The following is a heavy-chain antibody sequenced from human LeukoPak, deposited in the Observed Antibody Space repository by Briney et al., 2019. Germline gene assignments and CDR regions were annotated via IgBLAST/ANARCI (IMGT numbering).Heavy chain of an antibody. CDR2: IKQDGSEK. D-gene: IGHD6-13*01. V-gene: IGHV3-7*03. CDR3: ASRSIAAAGTKGYDY. CDR1: GFTFSSYW. J-gene: IGHJ4*02. Sequence: GGSLRLSCAASGFTFSSYWMSWVRQAPGKGLEWVANIKQDGSEKYYVDSVKGRFTISRDNSKNTLYLQMNSLRAEDTAVYYCASRSIAAAGTKGYDYWGQGTLVTVSS.